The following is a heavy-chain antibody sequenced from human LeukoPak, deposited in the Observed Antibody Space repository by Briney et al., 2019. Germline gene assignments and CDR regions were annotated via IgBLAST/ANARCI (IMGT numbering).Heavy chain of an antibody. CDR2: TYYRSTWYN. D-gene: IGHD2-2*01. V-gene: IGHV6-1*01. CDR1: GDIVSNNSVT. Sequence: SQTLSLICAISGDIVSNNSVTWNWIRQSPSRGLEWLGRTYYRSTWYNDYAVSVKGRITVNPDTSKNQFSLHLNSVAPEDTAVYYCSRRLTQYDCFDPWGQGILVTVSS. CDR3: SRRLTQYDCFDP. J-gene: IGHJ5*02.